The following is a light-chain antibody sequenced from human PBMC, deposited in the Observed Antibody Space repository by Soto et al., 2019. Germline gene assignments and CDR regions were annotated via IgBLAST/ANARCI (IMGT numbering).Light chain of an antibody. J-gene: IGKJ5*01. CDR2: EAS. CDR1: QSIRSS. V-gene: IGKV3-11*01. CDR3: QQRSDWPRS. Sequence: IVLTQSPATLSLSPGERASLSCRASQSIRSSLAWYQQRPGQAPRLLIYEASNRVTGIPARFSASGSGTDFTLTISSLEPEDFAVYYYQQRSDWPRSFGQGTRLEI.